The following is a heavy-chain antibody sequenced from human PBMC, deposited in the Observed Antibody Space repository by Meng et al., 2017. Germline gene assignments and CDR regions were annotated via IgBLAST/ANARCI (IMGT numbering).Heavy chain of an antibody. D-gene: IGHD6-19*01. CDR3: ARDRYSSGWYDYYYYGMDV. V-gene: IGHV3-21*01. Sequence: GGSLRLSCAASGFTFSSYSMNWVRQAPGKGLEWVSSISSSSSYIYYADSVKGRFTISRDDAKNSLYLQMNSLRAEDTAVYHCARDRYSSGWYDYYYYGMDVWGQGTTVTVSS. CDR1: GFTFSSYS. J-gene: IGHJ6*02. CDR2: ISSSSSYI.